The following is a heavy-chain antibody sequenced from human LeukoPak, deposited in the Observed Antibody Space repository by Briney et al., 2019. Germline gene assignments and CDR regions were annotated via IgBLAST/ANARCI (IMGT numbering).Heavy chain of an antibody. CDR3: ARGKYYFDY. V-gene: IGHV4-39*07. Sequence: SETLSLTCVVSGGPVSSAPHYWAWIRQSPGKALEWLGTIYYTGSTFDNPSLKSRLTMSVDTANNQFSVRLSSVTAADTAVYYCARGKYYFDYWGEGPLVTVSS. J-gene: IGHJ4*02. CDR2: IYYTGST. CDR1: GGPVSSAPHY.